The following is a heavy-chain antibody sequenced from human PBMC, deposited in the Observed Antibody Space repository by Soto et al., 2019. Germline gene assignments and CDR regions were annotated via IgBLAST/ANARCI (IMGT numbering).Heavy chain of an antibody. J-gene: IGHJ5*02. CDR2: IYYSGST. CDR1: VWSFSGSS. D-gene: IGHD3-10*01. CDR3: ARAKAYGSGQNWFDP. V-gene: IGHV4-34*01. Sequence: WETLSLTCAVYVWSFSGSSWTWICQPPGKGLEWIGSIYYSGSTYYNPSLKSRVTISVDTSKNQFSLKLSSATAADTAVYYCARAKAYGSGQNWFDPWGQGTLVTVSS.